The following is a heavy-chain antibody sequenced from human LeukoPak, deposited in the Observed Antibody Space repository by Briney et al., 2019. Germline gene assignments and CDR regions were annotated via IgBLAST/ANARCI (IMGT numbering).Heavy chain of an antibody. CDR3: AKDRAGIVGATTACVY. Sequence: GGSLRLSCAASGFTFSRHALSWVRQAPGKGLEWVSSISSSGAFTYYADSVKGRFTISRDNSKNTLYLQMNSLRAEDTAVYYCAKDRAGIVGATTACVYWGRGTLVTVSS. J-gene: IGHJ4*02. D-gene: IGHD1-26*01. CDR2: ISSSGAFT. CDR1: GFTFSRHA. V-gene: IGHV3-23*01.